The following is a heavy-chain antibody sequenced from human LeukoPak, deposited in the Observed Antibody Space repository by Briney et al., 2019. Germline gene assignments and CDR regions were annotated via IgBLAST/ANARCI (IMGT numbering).Heavy chain of an antibody. CDR3: AHRRRTGLENWFDP. Sequence: SGPSLVHPTQTLTLTCTFSGFSLSTSGAGVGWIRQPPGKALVWLALIYGNDDKRYSPSLKSRLTITKDTSKNQVVLTMTNVDPVDTATYYCAHRRRTGLENWFDPWGQGTLVTVSS. J-gene: IGHJ5*02. D-gene: IGHD1-1*01. CDR1: GFSLSTSGAG. V-gene: IGHV2-5*01. CDR2: IYGNDDK.